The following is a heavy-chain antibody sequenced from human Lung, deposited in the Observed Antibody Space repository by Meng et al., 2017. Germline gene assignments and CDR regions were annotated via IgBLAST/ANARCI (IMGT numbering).Heavy chain of an antibody. V-gene: IGHV3-20*04. Sequence: GESLKISCAASGFTFDDYGMSWVRQAPGKGLEWVSGINWNGGSTGYADSVKGRFTISRDNAKNSLYLQMNSLRAEDTALYYCARDGPLVVPAAPAGWRYYYYGMDVWGQGTTVTVSS. CDR1: GFTFDDYG. CDR2: INWNGGST. CDR3: ARDGPLVVPAAPAGWRYYYYGMDV. D-gene: IGHD2-2*01. J-gene: IGHJ6*02.